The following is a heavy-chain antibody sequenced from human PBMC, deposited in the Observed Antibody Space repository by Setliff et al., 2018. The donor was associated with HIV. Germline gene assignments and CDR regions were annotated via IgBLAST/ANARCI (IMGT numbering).Heavy chain of an antibody. V-gene: IGHV3-23*01. CDR2: VSPGGDTT. Sequence: LRLSCAASGFAFSTFDMNWVRQSPEKGLEWVSAVSPGGDTTYYPDSVKGRFTVSRDDSRNMLFLQMNNLGVEDTAIYYCAKPTSGYYPRPFDLWGQGTMVTVSS. J-gene: IGHJ4*02. CDR3: AKPTSGYYPRPFDL. D-gene: IGHD3-22*01. CDR1: GFAFSTFD.